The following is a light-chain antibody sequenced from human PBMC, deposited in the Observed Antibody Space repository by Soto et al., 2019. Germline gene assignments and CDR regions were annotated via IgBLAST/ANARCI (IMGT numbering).Light chain of an antibody. J-gene: IGKJ3*01. CDR3: QQSYSTPG. V-gene: IGKV1-39*01. Sequence: DIQMTQSPSSLSASVGDRVTITCRASQSISSYLNWYQQKPGKAPKLLIYAASSLQSGVPSRFSGSGSGTDFTLTISSLQREDFATYYCQQSYSTPGFGPGTKVDIK. CDR1: QSISSY. CDR2: AAS.